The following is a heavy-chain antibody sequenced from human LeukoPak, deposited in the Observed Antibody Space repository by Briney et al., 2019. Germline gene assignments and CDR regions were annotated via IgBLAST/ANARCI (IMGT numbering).Heavy chain of an antibody. J-gene: IGHJ4*02. CDR1: GGSISSYY. Sequence: SETLSLTCTVSGGSISSYYWSWIRQPPGKGLEWIGYIYYSGSTNYNPSLKSRVTISVDTSKNQFSLKLSSVTAADTAVYYCARFDSSGWYYLDYWGQGTLVTVSS. D-gene: IGHD6-19*01. CDR2: IYYSGST. CDR3: ARFDSSGWYYLDY. V-gene: IGHV4-59*01.